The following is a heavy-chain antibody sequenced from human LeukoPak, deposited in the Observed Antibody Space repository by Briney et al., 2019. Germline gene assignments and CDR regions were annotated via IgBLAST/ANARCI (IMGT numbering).Heavy chain of an antibody. Sequence: GESLKISCTGSGYSFTSYWIGWVRQMPGKGLEWMGIIYVGDSGTRYSPSFQGQVTISDDKSISTAYLQWSSLKASDTAMYYCARRSERAVAAYAFDIWGQGTMVTVSS. CDR2: IYVGDSGT. CDR1: GYSFTSYW. J-gene: IGHJ3*02. D-gene: IGHD6-19*01. V-gene: IGHV5-51*01. CDR3: ARRSERAVAAYAFDI.